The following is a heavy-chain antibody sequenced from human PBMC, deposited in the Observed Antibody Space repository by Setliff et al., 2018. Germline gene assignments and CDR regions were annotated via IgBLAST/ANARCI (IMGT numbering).Heavy chain of an antibody. J-gene: IGHJ6*03. CDR1: GFTFSSYS. V-gene: IGHV3-48*01. CDR3: VRALAYYYMDV. Sequence: GESLKISCEASGFTFSSYSMNWVRQAPGKGLEWVAHISYSSGSISYADSVKGRFTISRDNAKNSLYLQMNSLRAEDTAIYYCVRALAYYYMDVWGKGTTVTVS. CDR2: ISYSSGSI.